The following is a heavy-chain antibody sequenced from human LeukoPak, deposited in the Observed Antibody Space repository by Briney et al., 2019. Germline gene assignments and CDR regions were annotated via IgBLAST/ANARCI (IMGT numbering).Heavy chain of an antibody. V-gene: IGHV3-30*02. J-gene: IGHJ4*02. CDR3: AKEFSQYQLQILGGYYFDY. CDR2: IRYDGSNK. D-gene: IGHD2-2*01. Sequence: PGGSLRLSCAASGFTFSSYGMHWVRQAPGKGLEWVAFIRYDGSNKYYADSVKGRFTISRDNSKNTLYLQMNSLRAEDTAVYYCAKEFSQYQLQILGGYYFDYWGQGTLVTVSS. CDR1: GFTFSSYG.